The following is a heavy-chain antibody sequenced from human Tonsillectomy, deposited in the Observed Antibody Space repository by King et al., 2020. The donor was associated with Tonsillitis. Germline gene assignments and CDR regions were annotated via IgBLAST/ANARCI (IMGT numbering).Heavy chain of an antibody. V-gene: IGHV4-31*03. CDR2: IYYNGDT. D-gene: IGHD2-15*01. J-gene: IGHJ5*01. Sequence: VQLQESGPGLVKPSQTLSLTCTVSGGSISGGEYYWSWIRQHPGKGLEWIGYIYYNGDTYYTPSLKSRLTISVDPTKSQFSLKLSSVTAADTAVYYCGGSEGGGFDSGGRGTLVTVSA. CDR1: GGSISGGEYY. CDR3: GGSEGGGFDS.